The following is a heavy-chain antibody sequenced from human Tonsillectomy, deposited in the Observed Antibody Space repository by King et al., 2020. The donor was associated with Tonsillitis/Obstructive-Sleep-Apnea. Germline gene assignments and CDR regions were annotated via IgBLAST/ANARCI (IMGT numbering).Heavy chain of an antibody. Sequence: VQLVESGGGLIQPGGSLRLSCAASGFTFTNYAMTWVRQAPGQGLEWGSVISDSGDSTFYADSVQGRFTISRDNSKNTLYLQMNSLRAEDTAVYYCAKDPTTVIRGYFDYWGQGTLVTVSS. D-gene: IGHD4-23*01. CDR1: GFTFTNYA. V-gene: IGHV3-23*04. J-gene: IGHJ4*02. CDR3: AKDPTTVIRGYFDY. CDR2: ISDSGDST.